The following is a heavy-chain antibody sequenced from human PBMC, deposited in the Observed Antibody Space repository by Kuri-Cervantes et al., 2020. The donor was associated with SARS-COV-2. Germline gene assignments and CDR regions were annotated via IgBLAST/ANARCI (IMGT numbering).Heavy chain of an antibody. V-gene: IGHV3-15*07. CDR3: AKDLPPNGIPAAGHDY. J-gene: IGHJ4*02. CDR1: GFTFSNAW. D-gene: IGHD6-13*01. Sequence: GGSLRLSCAASGFTFSNAWMNWVRQAPGKGLEWVGRIKSKTDGGTTDYAAPVKGRFTISRDDSKNTLYLQMNSLRAEDTAVYYCAKDLPPNGIPAAGHDYWGQGTLVTVSS. CDR2: IKSKTDGGTT.